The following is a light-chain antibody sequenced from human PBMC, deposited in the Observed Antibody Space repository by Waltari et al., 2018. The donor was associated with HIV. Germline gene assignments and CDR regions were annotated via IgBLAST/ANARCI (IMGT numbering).Light chain of an antibody. CDR2: DAS. J-gene: IGKJ4*01. CDR3: QQRSNWPLT. Sequence: EIVFTQPPATMSLSPGERATLSCRASQSVSSYLAWYQQKPGQAPRLLIYDASNRATGIPARFSGSGSATDFTLTIGSLEPQDFAVYYCQQRSNWPLTFGGGTKVEIK. CDR1: QSVSSY. V-gene: IGKV3-11*01.